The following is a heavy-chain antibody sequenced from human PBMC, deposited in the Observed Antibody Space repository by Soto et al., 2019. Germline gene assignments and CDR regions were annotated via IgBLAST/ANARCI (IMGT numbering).Heavy chain of an antibody. CDR2: ISYDGSNK. CDR1: GFSFSNYG. V-gene: IGHV3-30*18. D-gene: IGHD6-19*01. CDR3: AKEGGRFFDP. J-gene: IGHJ5*02. Sequence: QVQLVESGGGVVQPGRSLRLSCAASGFSFSNYGMHWVRQAPGEGLDWVATISYDGSNKYYADSVKGRFTISRDNSKNTLYLQMNSLRAGDTAVYHCAKEGGRFFDPWGQGTLVTVSS.